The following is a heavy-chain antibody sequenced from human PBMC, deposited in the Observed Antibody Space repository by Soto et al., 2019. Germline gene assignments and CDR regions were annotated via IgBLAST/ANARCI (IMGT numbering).Heavy chain of an antibody. Sequence: QVQLVQSGAEVKKPGSSVKVSCKASGGTFSSYAISWVRQAPGQGLEWMGGIIPIFGTANYAQKFQGRVTITADESTRTAYMELSRLGSEETAVYYCARDWITYCGGDCYSTYFDYWGQGTLVTVSS. CDR3: ARDWITYCGGDCYSTYFDY. CDR1: GGTFSSYA. V-gene: IGHV1-69*01. CDR2: IIPIFGTA. D-gene: IGHD2-21*02. J-gene: IGHJ4*02.